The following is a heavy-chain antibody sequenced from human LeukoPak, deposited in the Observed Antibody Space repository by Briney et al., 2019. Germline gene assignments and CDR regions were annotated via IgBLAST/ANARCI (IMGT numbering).Heavy chain of an antibody. CDR3: ARTYDFWSGYYPFDY. CDR1: GYTFTSYD. Sequence: ASVKVSCKASGYTFTSYDINWVRQATGQGLEWTGWMNPNSGNTGYAQKFQGRVTITRNTSISTAYMELSSLRSEDTAVYYCARTYDFWSGYYPFDYWGQGTLVTVSS. V-gene: IGHV1-8*03. CDR2: MNPNSGNT. J-gene: IGHJ4*02. D-gene: IGHD3-3*01.